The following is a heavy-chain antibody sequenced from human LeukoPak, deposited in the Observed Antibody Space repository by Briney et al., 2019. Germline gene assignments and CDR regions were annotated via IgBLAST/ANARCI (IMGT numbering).Heavy chain of an antibody. J-gene: IGHJ2*01. CDR3: ARLTVGDWYFDL. CDR2: IYYSGST. Sequence: SETLSLTCTVSGGSISSSSYYWGWIRQPPGKGLEWIGSIYYSGSTYYNPSLKSRVTISVDTSKNQFSLKLSSVTAADTAVYYCARLTVGDWYFDLWGRGTLVTVSS. D-gene: IGHD4-23*01. V-gene: IGHV4-39*01. CDR1: GGSISSSSYY.